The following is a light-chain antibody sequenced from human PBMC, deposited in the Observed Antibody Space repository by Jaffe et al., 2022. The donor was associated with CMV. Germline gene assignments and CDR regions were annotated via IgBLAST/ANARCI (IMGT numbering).Light chain of an antibody. J-gene: IGLJ2*01. Sequence: SYELTQPPSVSVSPGQTASITCSGEKVGNKYVCWYQQKPGQSPVLVIYQDTKRPSGIPDRFSGSNSGNTATLTISGTQAMDEADYYCQAWDSSTVVFGGGTKLTVL. CDR1: KVGNKY. CDR3: QAWDSSTVV. V-gene: IGLV3-1*01. CDR2: QDT.